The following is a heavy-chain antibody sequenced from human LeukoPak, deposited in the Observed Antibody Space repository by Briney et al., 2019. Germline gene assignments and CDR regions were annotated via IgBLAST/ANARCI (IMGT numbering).Heavy chain of an antibody. CDR2: IYHSGST. J-gene: IGHJ4*02. Sequence: SETLSLTCAVYGASFNDYSCSWIRQAPGKGLEWIGEIYHSGSTDYNPSLKSRVTISVDTPKSQFFLNLSSVTAADTAVYYCARADRNLDYWGRGTLVTVSS. CDR3: ARADRNLDY. CDR1: GASFNDYS. V-gene: IGHV4-34*01.